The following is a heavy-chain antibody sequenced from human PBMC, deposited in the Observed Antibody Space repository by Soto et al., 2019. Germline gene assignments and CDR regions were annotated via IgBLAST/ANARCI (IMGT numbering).Heavy chain of an antibody. CDR2: VDPNDSYS. J-gene: IGHJ3*02. CDR3: ARHKIYGYGAGPFDI. D-gene: IGHD4-17*01. V-gene: IGHV5-10-1*01. CDR1: GYAFTNYW. Sequence: LGESLKISCQGSGYAFTNYWISWVRQKPGKGLEWMGRVDPNDSYSNYSPSLEGHITTSADRSTSTAYVQWSSLKASDTAMYYCARHKIYGYGAGPFDIWGQGTMVTVSS.